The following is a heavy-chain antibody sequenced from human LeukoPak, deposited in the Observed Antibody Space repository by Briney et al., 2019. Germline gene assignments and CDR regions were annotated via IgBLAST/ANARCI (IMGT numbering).Heavy chain of an antibody. J-gene: IGHJ4*02. Sequence: GGSLRLSCAASGFTFSSYAMSWVRQAPGKGLEWVSAISGSGGSTYYADSVKGRFTISRDNSKNTLYLQMSSLRAEDTAVYYCAKAGISTTVTTTFDYWGQGTLVTVSS. CDR2: ISGSGGST. CDR3: AKAGISTTVTTTFDY. D-gene: IGHD4-17*01. CDR1: GFTFSSYA. V-gene: IGHV3-23*01.